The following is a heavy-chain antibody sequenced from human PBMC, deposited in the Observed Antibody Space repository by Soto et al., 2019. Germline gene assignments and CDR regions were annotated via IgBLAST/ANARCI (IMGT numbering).Heavy chain of an antibody. V-gene: IGHV4-30-2*01. Sequence: QLQLQESGSGLVKPSQTLSLTCAVSGGSISSGGYSWSWIRQPPGKGLEWIGYIYHSGSTYYNPSLQTRVTISVDRSKNQCSLKLSSVTAADTVVYYCARGQVVAAQHWGQGTLVTVSS. CDR2: IYHSGST. CDR1: GGSISSGGYS. D-gene: IGHD2-15*01. J-gene: IGHJ4*02. CDR3: ARGQVVAAQH.